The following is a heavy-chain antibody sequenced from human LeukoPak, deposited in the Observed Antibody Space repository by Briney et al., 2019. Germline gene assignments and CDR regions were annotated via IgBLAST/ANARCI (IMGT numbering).Heavy chain of an antibody. D-gene: IGHD1-26*01. V-gene: IGHV3-23*01. J-gene: IGHJ4*02. CDR1: GFTFSSYA. CDR3: AKLREWELPDLFDY. CDR2: ISGSGGSR. Sequence: QPGGSLRLSCAASGFTFSSYAMSWVRQAPGKGLEWVSGISGSGGSRFYTDSVKGRFTISRDNSKNTLYLQMNSLRAEDTAVYYCAKLREWELPDLFDYWGQGTLVTVSS.